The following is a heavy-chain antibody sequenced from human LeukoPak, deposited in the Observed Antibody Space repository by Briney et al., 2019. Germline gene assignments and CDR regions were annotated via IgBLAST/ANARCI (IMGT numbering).Heavy chain of an antibody. V-gene: IGHV6-1*01. CDR2: TYYRSKWYN. D-gene: IGHD5-24*01. CDR3: SRSDGASDFDY. Sequence: SQTLSLTCAISGHSVSRNRASWTWIRQSPSRGLEWLGRTYYRSKWYNDYAVSLKSRISINPDTSKNQFSLQLNPVTPEDTAVYYCSRSDGASDFDYWGQGTLVTVSS. CDR1: GHSVSRNRAS. J-gene: IGHJ4*02.